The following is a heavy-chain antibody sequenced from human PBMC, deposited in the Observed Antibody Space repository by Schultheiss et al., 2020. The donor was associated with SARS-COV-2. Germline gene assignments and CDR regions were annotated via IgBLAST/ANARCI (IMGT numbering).Heavy chain of an antibody. CDR2: IWYDGSNK. CDR1: GFTFRNYP. Sequence: GGSLRLSCVASGFTFRNYPRHWVRQAPGKGLEWVAVIWYDGSNKYYADSVKARFTISRDNAKNTLYLHMNSLEAEDTAVYYCARDSLPYYYDSSGRDYWGQGALVTVSS. CDR3: ARDSLPYYYDSSGRDY. D-gene: IGHD3-22*01. J-gene: IGHJ4*02. V-gene: IGHV3-33*08.